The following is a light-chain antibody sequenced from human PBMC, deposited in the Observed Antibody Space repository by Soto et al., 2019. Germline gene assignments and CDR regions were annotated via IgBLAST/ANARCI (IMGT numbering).Light chain of an antibody. V-gene: IGLV2-14*02. J-gene: IGLJ2*01. CDR2: EGS. CDR3: ASYTGTSTDVL. Sequence: QSVLTQPASVSGSPGQSITISCIGTSSDVGSYNLVSWYQQYPGKAPKLMIYEGSKRPSGVSNRFSGSKSANTASLTISGLQPEDEADYYCASYTGTSTDVLFGGGTKLTVL. CDR1: SSDVGSYNL.